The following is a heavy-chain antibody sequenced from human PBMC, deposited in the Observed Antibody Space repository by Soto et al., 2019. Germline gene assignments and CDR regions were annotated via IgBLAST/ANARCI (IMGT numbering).Heavy chain of an antibody. D-gene: IGHD3-22*01. CDR3: ASNPTYYYDSSGYYYAGAFDI. CDR2: IYPGDSDT. J-gene: IGHJ3*02. V-gene: IGHV5-51*01. Sequence: LGESLKISCKGSGYSFTSYWIGWVRQMPGKGLEWMGIIYPGDSDTRYSPSFQGQVTISADKSISTAYLQWSSLKASDTAMYYCASNPTYYYDSSGYYYAGAFDIWGQGTMVTVSS. CDR1: GYSFTSYW.